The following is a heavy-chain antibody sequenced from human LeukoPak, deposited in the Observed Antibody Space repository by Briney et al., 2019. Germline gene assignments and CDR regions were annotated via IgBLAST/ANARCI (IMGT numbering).Heavy chain of an antibody. Sequence: ASVKVSCEASRYTFTVYHLHWVRQAPGQGLEWMGWISPDNGCTNYAQTFQGRVTMTRDPSSTTAYMEMTRLTSADTAVYYCARVGYYRSGTFGYWGQGAQVTVSS. CDR1: RYTFTVYH. V-gene: IGHV1-2*02. J-gene: IGHJ4*02. D-gene: IGHD3-10*01. CDR3: ARVGYYRSGTFGY. CDR2: ISPDNGCT.